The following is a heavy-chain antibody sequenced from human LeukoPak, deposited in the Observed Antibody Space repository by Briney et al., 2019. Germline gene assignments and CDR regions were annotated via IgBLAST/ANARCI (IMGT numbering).Heavy chain of an antibody. J-gene: IGHJ4*02. CDR1: GFTFSDHY. V-gene: IGHV3-72*01. Sequence: GGSLRLSCAASGFTFSDHYMDWVRQAPGKGLEWVGRSRNKANSYTTEYAASVKGRFTISRDDSKNSLYLQMNSLKTEDTAVYYCARAPYSSSSASFDYWGQGTLVTVSS. CDR3: ARAPYSSSSASFDY. D-gene: IGHD6-6*01. CDR2: SRNKANSYTT.